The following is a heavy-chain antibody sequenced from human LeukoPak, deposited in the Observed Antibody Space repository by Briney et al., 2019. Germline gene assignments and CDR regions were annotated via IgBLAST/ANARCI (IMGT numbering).Heavy chain of an antibody. CDR3: ARDFISMIVGDAFDM. CDR1: GYTFTSYG. V-gene: IGHV1-18*01. CDR2: ISAYNGNT. D-gene: IGHD3-22*01. Sequence: ASVKVSCKASGYTFTSYGINWVRQAPGQGLEWMGWISAYNGNTNCAQKLQGRVTMTTDTSTSTAYMELTRLRSNDTAMYYCARDFISMIVGDAFDMWAQGTMITVSS. J-gene: IGHJ3*02.